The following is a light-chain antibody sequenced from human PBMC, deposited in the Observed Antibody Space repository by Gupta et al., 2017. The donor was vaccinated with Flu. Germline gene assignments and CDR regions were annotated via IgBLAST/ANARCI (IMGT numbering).Light chain of an antibody. Sequence: SYEVTQSPSVSVSPGQTASLTCSGDKLTEKYVSWYQKKPGQAPVLVIYRDNQRPSGIPERFSGSNSGHTATLNSSETQALDESLYYCQAWDRGAWGFGGGTNLTVL. CDR1: KLTEKY. V-gene: IGLV3-1*01. CDR2: RDN. CDR3: QAWDRGAWG. J-gene: IGLJ2*01.